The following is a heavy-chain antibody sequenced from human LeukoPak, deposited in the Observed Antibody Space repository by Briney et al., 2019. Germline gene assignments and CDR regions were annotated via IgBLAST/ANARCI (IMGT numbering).Heavy chain of an antibody. CDR3: ARIESSSWYGFDY. CDR1: GDPINSIDW. J-gene: IGHJ4*02. D-gene: IGHD6-13*01. Sequence: PSETLSLTCAVSGDPINSIDWWSWVRQSPARGLEWIGEIYHSGGTNYNPSLKSRVTISVDKSKNHLSLKLTSVTAADTAVYFCARIESSSWYGFDYWGQGTLVTVSS. V-gene: IGHV4-4*02. CDR2: IYHSGGT.